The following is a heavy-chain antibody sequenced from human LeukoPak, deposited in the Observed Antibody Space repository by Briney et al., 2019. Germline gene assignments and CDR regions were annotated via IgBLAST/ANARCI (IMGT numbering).Heavy chain of an antibody. CDR1: GFTFSSYG. CDR3: ARANAGAFDI. CDR2: IRYDGSNK. D-gene: IGHD2-8*01. V-gene: IGHV3-30*02. J-gene: IGHJ3*02. Sequence: GGSLRLSCAASGFTFSSYGMHWVRQAPGKGLEWVAFIRYDGSNKYYADSVKGRFTISRDNAKNTLYLQMNSLRAEDTAVYYCARANAGAFDIWGQGTMVTVSS.